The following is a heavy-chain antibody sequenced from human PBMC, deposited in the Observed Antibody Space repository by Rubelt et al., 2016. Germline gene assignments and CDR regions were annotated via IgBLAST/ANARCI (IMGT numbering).Heavy chain of an antibody. Sequence: QVQLVQSGAEVKKPGASVKVSCKASGYTFTSYGISRVRQAPGQGLEWMGWISAYNGNTNYAQKLQGRVTMTTVTSTSTAYMELRSLRSDDTAVYYCARYLVEGRVPDCSSTSCYGGGWFDPWGQGTLVTVSS. V-gene: IGHV1-18*01. J-gene: IGHJ5*02. D-gene: IGHD2-2*01. CDR1: GYTFTSYG. CDR2: ISAYNGNT. CDR3: ARYLVEGRVPDCSSTSCYGGGWFDP.